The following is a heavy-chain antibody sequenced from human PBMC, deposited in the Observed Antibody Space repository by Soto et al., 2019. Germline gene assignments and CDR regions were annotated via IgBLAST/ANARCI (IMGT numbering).Heavy chain of an antibody. CDR2: IEHSGST. CDR1: GASFSGYS. CDR3: ARVGANPSDY. Sequence: QVQLQQWGAGLLKPSETLSLTCAVHGASFSGYSWSWIRQPPGKGLEWIGDIEHSGSTNYNSSLRSRGTRTLDTSKNHFCLKLNSVTATDTAVYYCARVGANPSDYWGQGTLVTVSS. D-gene: IGHD1-26*01. J-gene: IGHJ4*02. V-gene: IGHV4-34*01.